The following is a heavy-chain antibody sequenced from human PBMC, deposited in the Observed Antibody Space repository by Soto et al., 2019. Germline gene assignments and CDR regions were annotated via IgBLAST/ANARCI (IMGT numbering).Heavy chain of an antibody. CDR3: ARIASAGRGWDV. Sequence: EVQLVESGGGLVQPGGSLRLSSAASGFTFSSYWMSWVRQAPVKGLEWVGNIKQDGSEKNYVDFMEGRFTISRDNAENSLYLQMNSLRAEDTAVYYCARIASAGRGWDVWGQGTTVVVSS. V-gene: IGHV3-7*01. D-gene: IGHD6-13*01. CDR1: GFTFSSYW. J-gene: IGHJ6*02. CDR2: IKQDGSEK.